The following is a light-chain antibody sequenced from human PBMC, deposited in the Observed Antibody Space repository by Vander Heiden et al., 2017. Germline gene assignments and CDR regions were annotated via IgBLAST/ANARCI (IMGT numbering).Light chain of an antibody. J-gene: IGKJ1*01. CDR3: QQYKDWPPWT. Sequence: EIVMTQSPATLSVSPGERVTLSCRASQSVTTNLAWYQQKLGQAPRLLIYGASTSATGIPARFSGSGSGTEFTLTISSLQSEDFAVYYCQQYKDWPPWTFGQGTKVEIK. CDR1: QSVTTN. V-gene: IGKV3-15*01. CDR2: GAS.